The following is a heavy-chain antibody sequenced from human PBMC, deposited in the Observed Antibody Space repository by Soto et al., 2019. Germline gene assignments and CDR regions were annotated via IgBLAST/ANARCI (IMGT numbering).Heavy chain of an antibody. CDR3: AIAPPRYSSSWNNWFDP. CDR2: ISSSSYI. V-gene: IGHV3-21*01. D-gene: IGHD6-13*01. Sequence: GGSLRLSCAASGFTFSSYSMNWVRQAPGKGLEWVSSISSSSYIYCAESVKGRFTISRDNAKNSLYLQMNSLRAEDTAVYYFAIAPPRYSSSWNNWFDPWGQGTLVTVSS. CDR1: GFTFSSYS. J-gene: IGHJ5*02.